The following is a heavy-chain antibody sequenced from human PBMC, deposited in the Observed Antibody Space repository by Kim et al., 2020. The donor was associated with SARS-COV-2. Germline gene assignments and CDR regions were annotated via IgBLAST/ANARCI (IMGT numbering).Heavy chain of an antibody. D-gene: IGHD2-8*02. CDR2: T. CDR3: ARNYWFYFDY. V-gene: IGHV3-7*03. J-gene: IGHJ4*02. Sequence: TEYVDAVEGLFTISRDNAKKSLYLHMNSLRAEDTAVYYCARNYWFYFDYWGQGTLVTVSS.